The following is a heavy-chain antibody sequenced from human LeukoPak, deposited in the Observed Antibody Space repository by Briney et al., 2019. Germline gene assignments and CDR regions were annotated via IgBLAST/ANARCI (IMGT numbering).Heavy chain of an antibody. D-gene: IGHD2-2*01. CDR2: ISGSGGST. CDR1: GFSFSSYA. V-gene: IGHV3-23*01. J-gene: IGHJ6*04. CDR3: AKAPADYCSSTSSSDV. Sequence: PGGSLRLSCAASGFSFSSYAMSWVRQAPGKGLEWVSAISGSGGSTYYADSLKGRFTISRDNSKNTLYLQMNSLRAEDTAVYYCAKAPADYCSSTSSSDVWGKGTTVTVSS.